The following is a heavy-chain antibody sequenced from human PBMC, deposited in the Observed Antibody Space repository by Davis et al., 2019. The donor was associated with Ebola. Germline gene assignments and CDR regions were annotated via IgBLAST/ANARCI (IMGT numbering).Heavy chain of an antibody. CDR1: GGSFSGYY. J-gene: IGHJ4*02. Sequence: SETLSLTCAVYGGSFSGYYWSWIRQPPGKGLEWIGEINHSGSTNYNPSLKSRVTISVDTSKNQFSLKLSSVTAADTAVYYCARSYYYDSSGEYWGQGTLVTVSS. CDR2: INHSGST. D-gene: IGHD3-22*01. CDR3: ARSYYYDSSGEY. V-gene: IGHV4-34*01.